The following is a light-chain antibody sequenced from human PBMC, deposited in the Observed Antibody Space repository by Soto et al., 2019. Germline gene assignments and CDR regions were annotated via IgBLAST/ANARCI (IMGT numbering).Light chain of an antibody. CDR3: TSYAGGNNV. V-gene: IGLV2-8*01. CDR1: SSDVGGYNY. J-gene: IGLJ7*01. CDR2: EVN. Sequence: QSALTQPPSASGSPGQSVTISCTGTSSDVGGYNYVSWYQQNPGKVPKLMIYEVNKRPSGVPDRFSGSKSGNTASLTVSGLQADDEADYYCTSYAGGNNVFGAGTQLTVL.